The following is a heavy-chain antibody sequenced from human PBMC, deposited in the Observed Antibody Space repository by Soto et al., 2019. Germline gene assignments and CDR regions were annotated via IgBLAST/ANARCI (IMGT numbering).Heavy chain of an antibody. V-gene: IGHV4-34*01. D-gene: IGHD6-19*01. CDR1: GGSFSGYY. Sequence: PSETLSLTCAVYGGSFSGYYWSWIRQPPGKGLEWIGEINHSGSTNYNPSLKSRVTISVDTSKNQFSLMLSSVTAADTAVYYCARGLLAGIAVAGTGLDYWGQGTLVTVSS. CDR2: INHSGST. J-gene: IGHJ4*02. CDR3: ARGLLAGIAVAGTGLDY.